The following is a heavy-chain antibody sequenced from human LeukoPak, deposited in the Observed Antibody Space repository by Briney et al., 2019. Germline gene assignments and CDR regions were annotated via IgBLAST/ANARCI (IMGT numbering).Heavy chain of an antibody. D-gene: IGHD2-15*01. Sequence: GGSLRLSCAASGFTFSTYSMSWVRQAPGKGLEWVSAISGSGGSTYYADSVKGRFTISRDNSKNTLYLQMNSLRAEDTAVYYCAKEGCSGGSCYSEYYGMDVWGQGTTVTVSS. CDR1: GFTFSTYS. CDR2: ISGSGGST. V-gene: IGHV3-23*01. CDR3: AKEGCSGGSCYSEYYGMDV. J-gene: IGHJ6*02.